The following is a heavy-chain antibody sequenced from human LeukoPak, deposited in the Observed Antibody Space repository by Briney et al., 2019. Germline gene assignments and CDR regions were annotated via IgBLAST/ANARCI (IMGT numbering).Heavy chain of an antibody. CDR2: VGDSADTT. Sequence: PGGSLRLSCAASGFTFATYGMSWVRQPPGKGLEWVSVVGDSADTTHYADSVKGRFFISRDNSKNTVHLQMNSLRAEDTAVYYCAKDSFTVVRGVGSDDGFAVWGQGTMVTVSS. J-gene: IGHJ3*01. D-gene: IGHD3-10*01. V-gene: IGHV3-23*01. CDR3: AKDSFTVVRGVGSDDGFAV. CDR1: GFTFATYG.